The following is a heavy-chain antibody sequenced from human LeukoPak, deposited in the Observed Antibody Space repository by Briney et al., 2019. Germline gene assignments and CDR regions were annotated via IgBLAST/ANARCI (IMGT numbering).Heavy chain of an antibody. V-gene: IGHV4-34*01. CDR1: GGSFSGYY. D-gene: IGHD6-13*01. CDR3: ARYSSSWPTRYNWFDP. CDR2: INHSGST. Sequence: SETLSLTCAVYGGSFSGYYWSWIRQPPEKVLEWIGEINHSGSTNYNPSLKSRVTISVDTSKNQFSLKLSSVTAADTAVYYCARYSSSWPTRYNWFDPWGQGTLVTVSS. J-gene: IGHJ5*02.